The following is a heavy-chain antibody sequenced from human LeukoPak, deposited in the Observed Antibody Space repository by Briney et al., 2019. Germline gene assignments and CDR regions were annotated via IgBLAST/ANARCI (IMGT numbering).Heavy chain of an antibody. CDR2: IDPSDSYT. CDR3: ARLYCTSTTCDKWFDP. J-gene: IGHJ5*02. Sequence: GESLKISCQGSPNTFTNFWISWVRQMPGKGLEWMGRIDPSDSYTYYSPSFQGHVSISADKSITTAYLQWSSLKASDTAMYYCARLYCTSTTCDKWFDPWGQGTLVTVSS. CDR1: PNTFTNFW. V-gene: IGHV5-10-1*01. D-gene: IGHD2-2*01.